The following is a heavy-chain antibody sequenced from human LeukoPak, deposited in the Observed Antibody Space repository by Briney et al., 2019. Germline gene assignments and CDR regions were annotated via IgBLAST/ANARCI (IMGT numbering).Heavy chain of an antibody. Sequence: SETLSLTCTVSGGSVSSGSYYWSWIRQPPGKGLEWIGYIYYSGSTNYNPSLKSRVTISVDTSKNQFSLKLSSVTAADTAVYYCAREGAPYSGSYYDYWGQGTLVTVSS. CDR3: AREGAPYSGSYYDY. J-gene: IGHJ4*02. V-gene: IGHV4-61*01. CDR2: IYYSGST. D-gene: IGHD1-26*01. CDR1: GGSVSSGSYY.